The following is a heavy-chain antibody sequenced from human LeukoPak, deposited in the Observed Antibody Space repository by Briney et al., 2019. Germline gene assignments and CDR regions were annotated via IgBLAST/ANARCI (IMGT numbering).Heavy chain of an antibody. CDR2: IYYSGST. CDR3: ARGREDYYGPGSYGY. D-gene: IGHD3-10*01. V-gene: IGHV4-31*03. Sequence: SETLSLTCTVSGGSISSGGYYWSWIRQHPGKGLEWIGYIYYSGSTYYNPSLRSRVTISVDTSKNQFSLKLSSVTAADTAVYYCARGREDYYGPGSYGYWGQGTLVTVSS. CDR1: GGSISSGGYY. J-gene: IGHJ4*02.